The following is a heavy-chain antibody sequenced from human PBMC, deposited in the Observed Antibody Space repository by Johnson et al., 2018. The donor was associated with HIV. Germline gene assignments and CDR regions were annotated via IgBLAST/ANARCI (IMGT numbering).Heavy chain of an antibody. CDR3: TTARSI. J-gene: IGHJ3*02. Sequence: VQLVESGGGLVQPGGSLRLSCAASGFTFSNAWMSWVRQAPGKGLEWVSRIKSKTDGGTTDYAAPVKGRFTISRNDSKNTLYLQMNSLKTEDTAVYYCTTARSIWGQGTMVTVSS. CDR1: GFTFSNAW. V-gene: IGHV3-15*01. CDR2: IKSKTDGGTT.